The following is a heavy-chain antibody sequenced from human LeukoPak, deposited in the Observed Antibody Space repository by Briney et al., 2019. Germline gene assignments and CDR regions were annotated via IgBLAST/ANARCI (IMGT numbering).Heavy chain of an antibody. CDR3: ARDNDSRDPPHFDY. D-gene: IGHD3-16*01. CDR2: IYYTGST. CDR1: GGSISNYY. J-gene: IGHJ4*02. Sequence: SETLSLTCTVSGGSISNYYWNCIRQPPGKGLEWIGYIYYTGSTNYNPSLKSRVTMSVDTSKNQFSLNLRSVTPEDTAVYYCARDNDSRDPPHFDYWGQGTLVTVSS. V-gene: IGHV4-59*01.